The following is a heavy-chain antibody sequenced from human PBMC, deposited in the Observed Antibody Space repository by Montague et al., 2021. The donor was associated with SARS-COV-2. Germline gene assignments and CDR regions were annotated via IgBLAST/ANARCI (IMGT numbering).Heavy chain of an antibody. J-gene: IGHJ3*02. V-gene: IGHV4-4*07. CDR1: GGSISSYY. Sequence: SETLSITCAVSGGSISSYYWNWIRQSAGKGLEWIGRIYTSGSTNYDPSLKSRVTMSVDTSKNQFSLKLSSVTAADTAVYYCARGALFYDSSGYYSDAFDXWGQGTMVTVSS. D-gene: IGHD3-22*01. CDR2: IYTSGST. CDR3: ARGALFYDSSGYYSDAFDX.